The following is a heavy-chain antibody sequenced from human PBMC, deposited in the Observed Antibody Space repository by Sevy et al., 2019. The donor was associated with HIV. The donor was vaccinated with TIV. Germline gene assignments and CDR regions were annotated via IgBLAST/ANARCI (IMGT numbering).Heavy chain of an antibody. Sequence: GGSLRLSCAASGFTFGDYWLTWVRQVPGKGLEWVANIKQGGSETYYADSVKGRFSISRDNAKNSLYLQMNSLRAEDTAVYYGARCQPYYYYHDGAVYYGLLFDHWGQGALVTVSS. CDR2: IKQGGSET. V-gene: IGHV3-7*01. J-gene: IGHJ4*02. D-gene: IGHD3-9*01. CDR1: GFTFGDYW. CDR3: ARCQPYYYYHDGAVYYGLLFDH.